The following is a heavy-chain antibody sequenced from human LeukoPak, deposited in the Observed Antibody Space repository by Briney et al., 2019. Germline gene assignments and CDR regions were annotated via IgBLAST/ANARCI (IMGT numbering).Heavy chain of an antibody. CDR1: GFTFSSYA. CDR3: AKGSGIYPPRVWY. D-gene: IGHD3-10*01. V-gene: IGHV3-23*01. J-gene: IGHJ4*02. Sequence: QSGGSLRLSCAASGFTFSSYAMSWVRQTPGKGLEWLSGISDTGYSTYYADSVKGRFTISRDNSQNTLYLQMNSLRAEDTAVYYCAKGSGIYPPRVWYWGQGTLVTVSS. CDR2: ISDTGYST.